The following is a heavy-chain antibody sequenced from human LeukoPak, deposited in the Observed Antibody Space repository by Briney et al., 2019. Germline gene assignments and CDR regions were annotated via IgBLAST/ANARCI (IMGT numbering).Heavy chain of an antibody. J-gene: IGHJ4*02. V-gene: IGHV3-30-3*01. CDR1: GFTFSSYA. CDR2: ISYDGSNK. CDR3: ARDVPDYDILTGIFDY. D-gene: IGHD3-9*01. Sequence: PGGSLRLSCAASGFTFSSYAMHWIRQAPGKGLEWVAVISYDGSNKYYADSVKGRFTISRDNSKNTLYLQMNSLRAEDTAVYYCARDVPDYDILTGIFDYWGQGTLVTVSS.